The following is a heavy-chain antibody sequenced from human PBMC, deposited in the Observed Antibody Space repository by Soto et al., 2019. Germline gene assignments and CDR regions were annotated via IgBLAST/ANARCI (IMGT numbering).Heavy chain of an antibody. CDR2: IYTAGNT. CDR3: ARALGYGDSVGAFDI. Sequence: GGSLRLSCAASGFTVSSNYMSCVRQAQGRGLEWVSVIYTAGNTYYPGSVKGRFTISRENAKNTLYLQMNSLRAGATAVYYCARALGYGDSVGAFDIWGQGTMVTVSS. J-gene: IGHJ3*02. CDR1: GFTVSSNY. V-gene: IGHV3-66*01. D-gene: IGHD4-17*01.